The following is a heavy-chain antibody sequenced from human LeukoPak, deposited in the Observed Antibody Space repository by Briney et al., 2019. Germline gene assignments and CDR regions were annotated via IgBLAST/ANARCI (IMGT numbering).Heavy chain of an antibody. J-gene: IGHJ4*02. D-gene: IGHD6-13*01. CDR1: GFTFSSYS. Sequence: GGSLRLSCAASGFTFSSYSMNWVRQAPGKGLEWVSSISSSSSYIYYADSVKGRFTITRDNAKNSLYLQMNSLRAEDTAVYYCARDLGAYSSSWGTLGYWGQGTLVTVSS. CDR3: ARDLGAYSSSWGTLGY. CDR2: ISSSSSYI. V-gene: IGHV3-21*01.